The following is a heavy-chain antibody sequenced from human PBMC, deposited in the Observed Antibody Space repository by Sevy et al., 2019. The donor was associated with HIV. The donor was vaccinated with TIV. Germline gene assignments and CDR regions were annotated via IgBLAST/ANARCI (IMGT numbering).Heavy chain of an antibody. V-gene: IGHV4-38-2*02. J-gene: IGHJ3*02. CDR1: GYSISSAYS. D-gene: IGHD3-9*01. CDR3: SSFGCLIIINDDTFEI. CDR2: IYHDGST. Sequence: SETLSLTCTVSGYSISSAYSWGWIRQPPGKGLEWSANIYHDGSTYYNPSLNSRVTISIDTSKNQYSLELSSVTAADTAVYYCSSFGCLIIINDDTFEIWGQGTMVTVSS.